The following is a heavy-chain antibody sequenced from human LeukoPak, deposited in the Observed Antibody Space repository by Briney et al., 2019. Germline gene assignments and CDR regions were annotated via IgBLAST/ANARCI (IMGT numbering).Heavy chain of an antibody. Sequence: PSETLSLTCTVSGYSISTGYYWGWIRQPPGKGLEWLGSIYHTGSTHYNPSLKSRVTMSVDTSKNQFSLKLSSVTAADTAVYYCATTTIRLGYWGQGSLVTVSS. CDR2: IYHTGST. D-gene: IGHD1-26*01. CDR3: ATTTIRLGY. CDR1: GYSISTGYY. V-gene: IGHV4-38-2*02. J-gene: IGHJ4*02.